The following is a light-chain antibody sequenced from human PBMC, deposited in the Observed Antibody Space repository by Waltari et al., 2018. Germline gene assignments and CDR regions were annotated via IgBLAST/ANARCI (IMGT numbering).Light chain of an antibody. J-gene: IGKJ1*01. CDR1: QSLRSD. V-gene: IGKV3-11*02. CDR3: LQLSNWPPT. Sequence: EIVLTQSPVTLSLSPGDRVTLSCRASQSLRSDLAWYQQKHGQPPRLLIYDASKRATGIPARISGSGSGRDFTLTITSLEPEDFAVYYCLQLSNWPPTLGQGTKVEIK. CDR2: DAS.